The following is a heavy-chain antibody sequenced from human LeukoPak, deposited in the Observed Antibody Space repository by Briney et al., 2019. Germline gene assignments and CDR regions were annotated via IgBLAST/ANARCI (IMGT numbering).Heavy chain of an antibody. CDR3: ARDSVDYYDSSGYYDY. J-gene: IGHJ4*02. Sequence: PGGSLRLSCAASGFTFSSYAMSWVRQAPGKGLEWVANIKQDGSEKYYVDSVKGRFTISRDNAKNSLYLQMNSLRAEDTAVYYCARDSVDYYDSSGYYDYWGQGTLVTVSS. CDR2: IKQDGSEK. V-gene: IGHV3-7*01. D-gene: IGHD3-22*01. CDR1: GFTFSSYA.